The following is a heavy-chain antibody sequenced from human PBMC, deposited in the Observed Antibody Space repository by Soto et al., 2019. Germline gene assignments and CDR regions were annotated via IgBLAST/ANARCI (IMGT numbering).Heavy chain of an antibody. CDR1: GYTFTSYW. V-gene: IGHV5-51*01. CDR3: ARQPASGASQVGMEV. D-gene: IGHD1-26*01. Sequence: PGESLKISCQASGYTFTSYWVAWVRHMPGKGLEWMGIIYPGDSDTRYSPSFQGQVTMSAHTSSSTAYLQWINLKAPDTAKYYSARQPASGASQVGMEVWGQGTAVTISS. CDR2: IYPGDSDT. J-gene: IGHJ6*02.